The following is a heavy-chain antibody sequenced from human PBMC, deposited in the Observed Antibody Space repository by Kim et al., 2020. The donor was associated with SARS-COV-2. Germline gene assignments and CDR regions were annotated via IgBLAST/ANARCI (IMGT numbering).Heavy chain of an antibody. Sequence: SETLSLTCTVSGGSISSYYWSWIRQPPGKGLEWIGYIYYSGSTNYNPSLKSRVTISVDTSKNQFSLKLSSVTAADTAVYYCARVNRDGYNNNWFDPWGQGTLVTVSS. D-gene: IGHD5-12*01. CDR2: IYYSGST. CDR1: GGSISSYY. V-gene: IGHV4-59*13. J-gene: IGHJ5*02. CDR3: ARVNRDGYNNNWFDP.